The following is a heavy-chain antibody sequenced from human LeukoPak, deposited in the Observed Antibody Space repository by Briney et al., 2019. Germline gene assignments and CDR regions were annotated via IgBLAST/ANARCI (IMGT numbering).Heavy chain of an antibody. CDR1: VITVSSDY. D-gene: IGHD3-10*01. Sequence: GGSLRLSCAASVITVSSDYMSWVRQAPGKGLEWVSIIYRAGSTHYANFVKGRFTISRDNSKNTVDLQMNSLTTEDTAVYYCARMGLWFGELLGRRDFWGQGTLVTVSS. V-gene: IGHV3-66*01. CDR3: ARMGLWFGELLGRRDF. J-gene: IGHJ4*02. CDR2: IYRAGST.